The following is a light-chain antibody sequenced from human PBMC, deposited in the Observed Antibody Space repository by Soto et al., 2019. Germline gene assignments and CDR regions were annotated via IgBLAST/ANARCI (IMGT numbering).Light chain of an antibody. CDR2: EVS. CDR3: NSYTSSSPYV. V-gene: IGLV2-14*01. CDR1: SSDVGGYNY. J-gene: IGLJ1*01. Sequence: QSALTQPASVSGSPGQSITISCTGTSSDVGGYNYVSWYQQHPGKAPKLMIYEVSNRPSGVSNRFSGSQSGNTASLTISGLQAEDEADYYCNSYTSSSPYVFGTGTKLTVL.